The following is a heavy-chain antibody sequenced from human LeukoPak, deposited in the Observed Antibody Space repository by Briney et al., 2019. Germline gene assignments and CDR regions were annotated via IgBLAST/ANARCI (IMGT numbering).Heavy chain of an antibody. J-gene: IGHJ4*02. Sequence: PGGSLRLSCAASGFTFSSYSMNWVRQAPGKGLEWVSSISSSSSYIYYADSVKGRFIISRDNAKNSLYLQMNSLRAEDTAVYYCARFLGPGGNSYASGHWGQGTLVTVSS. CDR2: ISSSSSYI. D-gene: IGHD5-18*01. V-gene: IGHV3-21*01. CDR1: GFTFSSYS. CDR3: ARFLGPGGNSYASGH.